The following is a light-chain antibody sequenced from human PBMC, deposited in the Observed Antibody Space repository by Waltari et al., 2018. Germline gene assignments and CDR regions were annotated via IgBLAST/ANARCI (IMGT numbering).Light chain of an antibody. CDR2: EVT. Sequence: QSALTQPASVSGSPGQSISISCTGTSSDVGVDNYFSWYQQYPGKAPKLMIYEVTNRPSGVSTRFSGSKSGNTASLTISGLQAEDEADYYCSSYTSDSTWVFGGGTKLTVL. J-gene: IGLJ3*02. CDR3: SSYTSDSTWV. CDR1: SSDVGVDNY. V-gene: IGLV2-14*01.